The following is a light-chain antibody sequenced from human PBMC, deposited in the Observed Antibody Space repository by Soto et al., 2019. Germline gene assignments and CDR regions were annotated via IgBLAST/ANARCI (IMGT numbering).Light chain of an antibody. CDR2: AAS. V-gene: IGKV1-17*01. Sequence: DIQMTQSPSSLPSSVGDRVAVTCRASQSIRGYLNWYQHKPGTAPKLLIYAASSLQSGVPSRFSGSGSGTEFTLTINSLQADDFATYYCQQHNSFSITFGQGTRLETK. CDR3: QQHNSFSIT. CDR1: QSIRGY. J-gene: IGKJ5*01.